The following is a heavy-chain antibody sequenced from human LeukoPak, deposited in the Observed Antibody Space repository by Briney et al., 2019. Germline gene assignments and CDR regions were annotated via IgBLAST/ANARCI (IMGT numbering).Heavy chain of an antibody. D-gene: IGHD1-1*01. CDR3: ARVAFEVVRELGTYYYYGKDI. CDR1: GGSISSSSYY. Sequence: SETLSLTCTVSGGSISSSSYYWAWVRQSPGTGLEWIGSIYQRGTTYYNPSLQSRVTISLDTSKNQFSLKLTSVTAADTAVYFCARVAFEVVRELGTYYYYGKDIWGRGTTVTVSS. V-gene: IGHV4-39*07. J-gene: IGHJ6*02. CDR2: IYQRGTT.